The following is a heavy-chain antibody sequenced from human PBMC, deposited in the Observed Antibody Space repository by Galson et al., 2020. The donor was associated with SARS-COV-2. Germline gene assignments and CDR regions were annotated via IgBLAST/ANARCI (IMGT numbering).Heavy chain of an antibody. CDR2: ISRGGESS. Sequence: GGSLRLSCAASGFTFSTSHMSWVRQAPGRGLEWVSAISRGGESSYYADSVKGRFTISRDNSKNTLFLQMNSLRAEDTAFYFCAKEKRTYYDFGSGSTYPANFDYWGQGALVTVSS. J-gene: IGHJ4*02. CDR3: AKEKRTYYDFGSGSTYPANFDY. D-gene: IGHD3-3*01. CDR1: GFTFSTSH. V-gene: IGHV3-23*01.